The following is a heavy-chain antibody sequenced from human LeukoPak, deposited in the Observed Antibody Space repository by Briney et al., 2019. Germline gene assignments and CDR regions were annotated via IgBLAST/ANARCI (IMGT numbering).Heavy chain of an antibody. J-gene: IGHJ3*02. D-gene: IGHD2-2*01. CDR3: PRNCYDNMGPFAAFDI. CDR2: VSSDGDST. CDR1: GFTFRRYA. Sequence: GGSLRLSCAISGFTFRRYAMYWVGRAPGKGLEFVSAVSSDGDSTYYADSVKSRCTISRDNSKNTLFLQMGSLRPEDMAVYFCPRNCYDNMGPFAAFDIWGQGTMVTVAS. V-gene: IGHV3-64*02.